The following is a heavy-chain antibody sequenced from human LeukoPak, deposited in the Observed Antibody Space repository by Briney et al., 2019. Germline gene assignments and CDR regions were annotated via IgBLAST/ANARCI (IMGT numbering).Heavy chain of an antibody. Sequence: PGGSLRLSCAASGFTFSSYAMSWVRQAPGKGLEWVSVISGSGGSTYYADSVKGRFTISRDNSKNTLFLQMNSLRDDDTAVYYCVRGVGVSRFNYFDPWGQGTLVIVSS. CDR1: GFTFSSYA. D-gene: IGHD6-13*01. V-gene: IGHV3-23*01. J-gene: IGHJ5*02. CDR3: VRGVGVSRFNYFDP. CDR2: ISGSGGST.